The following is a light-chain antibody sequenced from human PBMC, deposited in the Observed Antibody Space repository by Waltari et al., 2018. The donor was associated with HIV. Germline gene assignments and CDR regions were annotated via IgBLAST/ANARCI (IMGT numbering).Light chain of an antibody. Sequence: QSALPQPPPVSGSPGRSVTTPCTETTSDVGDYTFVSWYQQHPGKAPKVLIYDVSKRPSGVPDRFSGSKSGNTASLTISGLQAEDEADYYCCSYAGSYTWVFGGGTKLTVL. CDR2: DVS. CDR1: TSDVGDYTF. J-gene: IGLJ3*02. CDR3: CSYAGSYTWV. V-gene: IGLV2-11*01.